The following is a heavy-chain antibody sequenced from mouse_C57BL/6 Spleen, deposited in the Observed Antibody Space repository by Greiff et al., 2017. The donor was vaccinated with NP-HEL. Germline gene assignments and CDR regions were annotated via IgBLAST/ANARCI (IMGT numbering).Heavy chain of an antibody. CDR1: GYTFTSYW. J-gene: IGHJ1*03. Sequence: QVQLQQPGAELVRPGSSVKLSCKASGYTFTSYWMHWVKQRPIQGLEWIGNIDPSDSETHYNQKFKDKATLTVDKSSSPAYMQLSSLTSEDSAVYYCARRAVVATNFWYFDVWGTGTTVTVSS. CDR2: IDPSDSET. V-gene: IGHV1-52*01. D-gene: IGHD1-1*01. CDR3: ARRAVVATNFWYFDV.